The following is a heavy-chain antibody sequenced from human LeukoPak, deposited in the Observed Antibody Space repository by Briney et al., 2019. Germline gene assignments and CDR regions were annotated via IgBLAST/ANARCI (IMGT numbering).Heavy chain of an antibody. V-gene: IGHV3-74*01. D-gene: IGHD1-26*01. CDR2: MNSDGSGT. J-gene: IGHJ4*02. CDR1: GLTLSNYW. Sequence: GGSLRLSCAASGLTLSNYWMHWVRQAPGKGLVWVSRMNSDGSGTSYADSVKGRFTISRDNAKNTLYLQMNSLRAEDTAVYYCAKDWSEWELLYYFDYWGQGTLVTVSS. CDR3: AKDWSEWELLYYFDY.